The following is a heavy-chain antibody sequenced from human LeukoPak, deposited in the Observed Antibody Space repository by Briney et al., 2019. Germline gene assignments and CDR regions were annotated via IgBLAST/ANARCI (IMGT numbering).Heavy chain of an antibody. D-gene: IGHD4-17*01. CDR2: VYHSGST. CDR1: GGSISSYY. V-gene: IGHV4-59*08. CDR3: ARHQKTTVLSSSYLDY. J-gene: IGHJ4*02. Sequence: SETLSLTCTVSGGSISSYYWSWIRQPPGKGLEWIGYVYHSGSTNYNPSLKSRVTILVDTSKNQFSLKLSSVTAADTAVYYCARHQKTTVLSSSYLDYWGPGTLVTVSS.